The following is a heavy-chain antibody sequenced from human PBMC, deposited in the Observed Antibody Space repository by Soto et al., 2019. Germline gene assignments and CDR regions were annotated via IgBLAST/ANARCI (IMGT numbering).Heavy chain of an antibody. CDR3: ARRTVNIRTFYSGLKTHCFDY. V-gene: IGHV4-39*01. Sequence: QLQLQESGPGLVKPSETLSLTCAVSGGSISSSSYYWGWIRQPPGKGLEGIGSIYYSGSTYYPPSLQSRVAISVDTSKNQFSLKLNSVTAADTAVYYCARRTVNIRTFYSGLKTHCFDYWGQGTLVTVSS. D-gene: IGHD6-19*01. J-gene: IGHJ4*02. CDR2: IYYSGST. CDR1: GGSISSSSYY.